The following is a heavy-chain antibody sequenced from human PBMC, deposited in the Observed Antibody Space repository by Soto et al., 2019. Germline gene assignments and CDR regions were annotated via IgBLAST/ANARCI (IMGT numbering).Heavy chain of an antibody. J-gene: IGHJ5*02. D-gene: IGHD3-3*01. CDR2: ISSSSSYI. CDR1: GFTFSSYS. Sequence: GGSLRLSCAASGFTFSSYSMNWVRQAPGKGLEWVSSISSSSSYIYYADSVKGRFTISRDNAKNSLYLQMNSLRAEDTAVYYCARADYDFWSGYYGGQNWFDPWGQGTLVTVSS. CDR3: ARADYDFWSGYYGGQNWFDP. V-gene: IGHV3-21*01.